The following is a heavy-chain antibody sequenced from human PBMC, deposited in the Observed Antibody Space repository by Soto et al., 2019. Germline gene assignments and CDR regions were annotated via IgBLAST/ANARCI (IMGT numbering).Heavy chain of an antibody. CDR1: GGSVSSGNYY. J-gene: IGHJ4*02. V-gene: IGHV4-61*01. CDR3: ARSMHYSDGSNYSPLDY. CDR2: FYYTGST. Sequence: SETLSLTCTVSGGSVSSGNYYWSWIRQPPGKGLEWIGYFYYTGSTNYNPSLKSRVTISVDASKNQFSLRLSSLTAADTAVYYCARSMHYSDGSNYSPLDYWGQGTLVTVSS. D-gene: IGHD3-22*01.